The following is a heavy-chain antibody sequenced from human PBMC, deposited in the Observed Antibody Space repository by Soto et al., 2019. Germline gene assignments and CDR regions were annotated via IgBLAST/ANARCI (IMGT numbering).Heavy chain of an antibody. D-gene: IGHD2-15*01. CDR2: IKEDGSEK. CDR1: GFTFSSYW. V-gene: IGHV3-7*01. Sequence: PGGSLRLSCAASGFTFSSYWMTWVRQAPGKGLEWVANIKEDGSEKHYVDSVKGRFTISRDNAKNSLYLQMNSLRAEDTAVYFCSRDVVVGAKALNYWGQGTLVTVSS. J-gene: IGHJ4*02. CDR3: SRDVVVGAKALNY.